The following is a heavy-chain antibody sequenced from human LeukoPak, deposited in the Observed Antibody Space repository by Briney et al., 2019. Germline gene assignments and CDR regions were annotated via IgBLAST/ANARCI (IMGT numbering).Heavy chain of an antibody. V-gene: IGHV4-39*01. CDR3: ARHAFSYYDYVWGSYRYTPFDY. J-gene: IGHJ4*02. CDR2: IYYSGST. D-gene: IGHD3-16*02. Sequence: SETLSLTCTVSGGSISSSSYYWGWIRQPGGKGLEWIGSIYYSGSTYYNPSLKSRVTISVDTSKNLFPLNLSSVPAADTAVYYCARHAFSYYDYVWGSYRYTPFDYWGQGTLVTVSS. CDR1: GGSISSSSYY.